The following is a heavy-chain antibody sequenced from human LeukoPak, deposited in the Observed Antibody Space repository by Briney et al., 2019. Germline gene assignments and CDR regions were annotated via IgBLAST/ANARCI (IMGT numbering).Heavy chain of an antibody. Sequence: GGSLRLSCAASGFTFDDYAMHWVRQAPGKGLEWVSGISWNSGSIGYADSVKGRFTISRDNAKNSLYLQMNSLRAEDTAIYYCAKNGDRGAYCTGGTCYPYFYYYMDVWGKGTTVTI. V-gene: IGHV3-9*01. CDR1: GFTFDDYA. CDR2: ISWNSGSI. D-gene: IGHD2-15*01. CDR3: AKNGDRGAYCTGGTCYPYFYYYMDV. J-gene: IGHJ6*03.